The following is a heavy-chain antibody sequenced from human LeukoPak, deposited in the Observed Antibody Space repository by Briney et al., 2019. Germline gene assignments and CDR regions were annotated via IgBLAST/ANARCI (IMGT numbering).Heavy chain of an antibody. CDR3: ANWGVRGVIYNY. V-gene: IGHV3-30*02. J-gene: IGHJ4*02. CDR1: GFTFSSYG. Sequence: GGSLRLSCAASGFTFSSYGMHWVRQAPGKGLEWVAFIRYDGSNKYYADSVKGRFTISRDNSKNTLYLQMNSLRAEDTAVYYCANWGVRGVIYNYWGQGTLVTVSS. CDR2: IRYDGSNK. D-gene: IGHD3-10*01.